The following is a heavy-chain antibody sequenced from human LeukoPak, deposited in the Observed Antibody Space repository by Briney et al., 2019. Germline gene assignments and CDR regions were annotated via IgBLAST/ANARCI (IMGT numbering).Heavy chain of an antibody. CDR3: ARDDPYYYDSSGYYPFDY. V-gene: IGHV1-2*02. D-gene: IGHD3-22*01. CDR1: GYTFTGYY. Sequence: ASVKVSCKASGYTFTGYYMHWVRQAPGQGLEWMGWISPNSGGTNYAQKFQGRVTMTRDTSISTAYMELSRLRSDDTAVYYCARDDPYYYDSSGYYPFDYWGQGTLVTVSS. CDR2: ISPNSGGT. J-gene: IGHJ4*02.